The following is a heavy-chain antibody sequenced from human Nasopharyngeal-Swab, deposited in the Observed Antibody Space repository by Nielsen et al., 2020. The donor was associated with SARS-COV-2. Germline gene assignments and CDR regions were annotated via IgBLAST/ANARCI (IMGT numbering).Heavy chain of an antibody. D-gene: IGHD2-15*01. J-gene: IGHJ6*02. CDR3: ARSHCSGGSCYVTGYYYGMDV. CDR2: IIPILGIA. CDR1: GGTFSSYA. V-gene: IGHV1-69*04. Sequence: SVKVSCKASGGTFSSYAISWVRQAPGQGLEWMGRIIPILGIANYAQKFQGRVTITADKSTSTAYMELSSLRSEDTAVYYCARSHCSGGSCYVTGYYYGMDVGGQGTTVTVSS.